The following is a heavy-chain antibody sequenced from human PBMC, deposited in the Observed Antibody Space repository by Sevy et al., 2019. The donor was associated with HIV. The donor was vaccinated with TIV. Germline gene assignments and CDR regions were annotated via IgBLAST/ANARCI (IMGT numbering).Heavy chain of an antibody. CDR2: IYSGGST. CDR1: GFTVSSNY. J-gene: IGHJ6*02. V-gene: IGHV3-53*01. D-gene: IGHD1-26*01. Sequence: GGSLRLSCAASGFTVSSNYMSWVRQAPGKGLEWVSVIYSGGSTYYADSVKGRFTISRDNSKNTLYLQMNSLRAEDTAVDYCAGDRSGSHPKNYYFGMDVWGQGTTVTVSS. CDR3: AGDRSGSHPKNYYFGMDV.